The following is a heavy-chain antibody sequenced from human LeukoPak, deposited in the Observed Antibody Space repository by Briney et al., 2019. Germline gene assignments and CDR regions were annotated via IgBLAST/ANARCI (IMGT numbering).Heavy chain of an antibody. CDR3: ARENVDTAMVTMAFDI. J-gene: IGHJ3*02. D-gene: IGHD5-18*01. CDR2: FIPILGIA. Sequence: ASVKVSCKASGGTFSSYAISWVRQAPGQGLEWMGRFIPILGIANYAQKFQGRVTITADKSTSTAYMELSSLRSEDTAVYYCARENVDTAMVTMAFDIWGQGTMVTVPS. CDR1: GGTFSSYA. V-gene: IGHV1-69*04.